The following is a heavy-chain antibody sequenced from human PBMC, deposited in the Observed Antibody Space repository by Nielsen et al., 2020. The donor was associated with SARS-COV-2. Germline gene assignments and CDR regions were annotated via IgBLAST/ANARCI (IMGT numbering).Heavy chain of an antibody. CDR2: ISGSGGST. V-gene: IGHV3-23*01. J-gene: IGHJ4*02. CDR3: AREVPAATIFDY. D-gene: IGHD2-2*01. CDR1: GFTFSSYA. Sequence: GESLKISCAASGFTFSSYAMSWVRQAPGKGLEWVSAISGSGGSTYYADSVKGRFTISRDNSKNTLYLQMNSLRAEDTAVYYCAREVPAATIFDYWGQGTLVTVSS.